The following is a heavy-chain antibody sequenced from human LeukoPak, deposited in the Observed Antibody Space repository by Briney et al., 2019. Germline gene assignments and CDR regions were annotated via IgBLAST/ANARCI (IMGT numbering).Heavy chain of an antibody. CDR2: IYYGGST. D-gene: IGHD2-2*01. V-gene: IGHV4-59*02. J-gene: IGHJ4*02. CDR1: GYSGDSVSDYY. Sequence: SETLSLTCTVSGYSGDSVSDYYWSWIRQPPGKGLEWIGYIYYGGSTDYNPSLKSRVAISVDTSKSESSLTLTSVTAADTAVYYCAREKGYCSSASCYGRDSSYFAYWGQGALVTVSS. CDR3: AREKGYCSSASCYGRDSSYFAY.